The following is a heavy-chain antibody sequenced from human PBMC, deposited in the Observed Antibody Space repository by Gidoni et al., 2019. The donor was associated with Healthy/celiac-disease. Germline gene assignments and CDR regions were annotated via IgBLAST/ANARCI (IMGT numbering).Heavy chain of an antibody. D-gene: IGHD5-12*01. CDR2: IIPIFGTA. V-gene: IGHV1-69*01. CDR3: ARARWVAPRYYYGMDV. CDR1: GGTFSSYA. Sequence: QVQLVQSGAEVKKPGSSVKVSCKASGGTFSSYAISWVRQAPGQGLEWMGGIIPIFGTANYAQKFQGRVTITADESTSTAYMELSSLRSEDTAVYYCARARWVAPRYYYGMDVWGQGTTVTVSS. J-gene: IGHJ6*02.